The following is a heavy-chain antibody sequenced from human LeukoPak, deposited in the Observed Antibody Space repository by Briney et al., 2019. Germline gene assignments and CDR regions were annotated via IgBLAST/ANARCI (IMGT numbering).Heavy chain of an antibody. V-gene: IGHV4-59*01. Sequence: SETLSLTCTVSGGSISSYYWSWIRQPPGKGLEWIGYIYYSGSTNYNPSLKSRVTISVDTSKNQFSLKLSSVTAADTAVYYCARAYSYGFYYYYGMDVWGQGTTVTVSS. CDR3: ARAYSYGFYYYYGMDV. CDR1: GGSISSYY. J-gene: IGHJ6*02. CDR2: IYYSGST. D-gene: IGHD5-18*01.